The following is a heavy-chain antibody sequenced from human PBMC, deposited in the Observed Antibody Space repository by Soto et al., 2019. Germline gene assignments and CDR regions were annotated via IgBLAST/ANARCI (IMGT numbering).Heavy chain of an antibody. CDR2: ISGRGGST. V-gene: IGHV3-23*01. CDR3: AKDHGNQYISSWYAFDI. CDR1: GFTFSSYA. Sequence: GESLKISCAASGFTFSSYAMSWVRQAPGKGLEWVSAISGRGGSTYYEDSVKGRFTISRDNSKNTLYLQMNSLRADDTAVDYCAKDHGNQYISSWYAFDIWGQGTMVTVSS. J-gene: IGHJ3*02. D-gene: IGHD6-13*01.